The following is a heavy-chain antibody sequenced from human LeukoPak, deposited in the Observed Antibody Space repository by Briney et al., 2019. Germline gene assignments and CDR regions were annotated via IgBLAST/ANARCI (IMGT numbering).Heavy chain of an antibody. J-gene: IGHJ6*02. CDR3: ARRWYYDFWSGYLNYGMDV. CDR2: INHSGST. D-gene: IGHD3-3*01. V-gene: IGHV4-34*01. Sequence: PSETLSLTCTVSGGSISSYYWSWIRQPPGKGLEWIGEINHSGSTNYNPSLKSRVTISVDTSKNQFSLKLSSVTAADTAVYYCARRWYYDFWSGYLNYGMDVWGQGTTVTVSS. CDR1: GGSISSYY.